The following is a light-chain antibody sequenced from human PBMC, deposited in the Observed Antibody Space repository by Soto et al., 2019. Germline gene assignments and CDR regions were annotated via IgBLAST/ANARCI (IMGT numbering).Light chain of an antibody. CDR3: QQYGSTSWT. V-gene: IGKV3-20*01. J-gene: IGKJ1*01. CDR2: AAS. CDR1: HSTTSNY. Sequence: EIVLTQSPGTLSLSPGATPTLSCRASHSTTSNYLAWYQKKPAQAPRILIFAASSRATGIPDKFSGSGSGTDFTLTISRLEPEDFAVYYCQQYGSTSWTFGKGTKVEIK.